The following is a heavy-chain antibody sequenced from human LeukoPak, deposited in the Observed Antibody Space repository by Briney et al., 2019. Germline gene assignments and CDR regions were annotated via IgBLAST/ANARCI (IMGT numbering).Heavy chain of an antibody. J-gene: IGHJ6*03. CDR3: ASGAYAYYYMDV. CDR2: IYYSGST. D-gene: IGHD3-10*01. Sequence: PSETLSLTCTVSGGSISSYYWSWTRQLPGKGLEWIGYIYYSGSTIYNPSLKSRVAISVDTSKNQFSLKLSSVTAADTAVYYCASGAYAYYYMDVWGKGTTVTISS. CDR1: GGSISSYY. V-gene: IGHV4-59*01.